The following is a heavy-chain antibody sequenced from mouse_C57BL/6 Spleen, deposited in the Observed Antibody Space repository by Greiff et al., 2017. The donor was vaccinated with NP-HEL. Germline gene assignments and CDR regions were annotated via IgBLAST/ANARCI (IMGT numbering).Heavy chain of an antibody. CDR2: FYPGSGSI. V-gene: IGHV1-62-2*01. CDR3: ARHEDGGNYWYYDV. D-gene: IGHD1-1*02. Sequence: VKLMESGAELVKPGASVKLSCKASGYTFTEYSIHWVKQRPGQGLEWIGWFYPGSGSIKYNEKFKDKATLTADKSSSTAYMELSRLTSEDSAVYFCARHEDGGNYWYYDVWGTGTTVTVSS. J-gene: IGHJ1*03. CDR1: GYTFTEYS.